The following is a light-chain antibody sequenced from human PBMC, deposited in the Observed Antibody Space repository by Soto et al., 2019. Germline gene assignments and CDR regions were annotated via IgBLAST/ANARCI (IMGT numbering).Light chain of an antibody. CDR2: AAT. CDR1: QGISNY. Sequence: DIPMTQSPSSLSASVGDRVTITCRASQGISNYLAWDQQKPGKVPKLLIYAATTLQSGVPSRFSGSGSGTDFTLTISSLQPEGVATYNCLKYNSALSSYGPGTKVD. V-gene: IGKV1-27*01. J-gene: IGKJ3*01. CDR3: LKYNSALSS.